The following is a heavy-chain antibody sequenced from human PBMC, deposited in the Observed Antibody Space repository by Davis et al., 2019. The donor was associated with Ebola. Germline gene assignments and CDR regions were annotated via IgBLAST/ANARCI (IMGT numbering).Heavy chain of an antibody. J-gene: IGHJ6*04. CDR3: ARGNYGGNSYYYYGMDV. D-gene: IGHD4-23*01. V-gene: IGHV5-51*01. Sequence: GESLKISCKGSGYSFTTYWIAWVRQTPAKGLEWMGIIYPGDSDTRYSPSFEGQVTISVDRSISTAYLQWSSLKASDTAMYYCARGNYGGNSYYYYGMDVWGKGTTVTVSS. CDR1: GYSFTTYW. CDR2: IYPGDSDT.